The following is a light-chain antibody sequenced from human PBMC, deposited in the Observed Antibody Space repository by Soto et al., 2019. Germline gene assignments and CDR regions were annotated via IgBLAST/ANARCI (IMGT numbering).Light chain of an antibody. V-gene: IGKV1-5*01. J-gene: IGKJ2*01. CDR3: QQYNSYVPYT. CDR2: DAS. CDR1: QRISNW. Sequence: DVPMTQSPSALSASVGDRVTITCRASQRISNWLAWYQQKPGKAPKVLIYDASTLQSGVPARFSGSGFGTEFTLTISNLQPDDSATYYCQQYNSYVPYTFGQGTKLEIK.